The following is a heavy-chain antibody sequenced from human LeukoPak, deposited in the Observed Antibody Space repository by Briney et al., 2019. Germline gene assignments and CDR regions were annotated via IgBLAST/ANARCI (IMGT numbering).Heavy chain of an antibody. CDR3: AKYVDYAVFDY. Sequence: PGGSLRLSCAASGFTFSSYAMTWVRRAPGKGLEWVSSISNSGNTAYYADSVKGRFTISRDNSKNTLYLQMNSLRAEDTAVYYCAKYVDYAVFDYWGLGPLVTVSS. CDR1: GFTFSSYA. D-gene: IGHD4-17*01. J-gene: IGHJ4*02. CDR2: ISNSGNTA. V-gene: IGHV3-23*01.